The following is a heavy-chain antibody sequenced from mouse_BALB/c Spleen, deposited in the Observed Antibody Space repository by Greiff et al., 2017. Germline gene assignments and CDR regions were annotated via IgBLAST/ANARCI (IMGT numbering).Heavy chain of an antibody. V-gene: IGHV14-4*02. Sequence: VQLQQSGAELVRSGASVKLSCTASGFNIKDYYMHWVKQRPEQGLEWIGWIDPENGDTEYAPKFQGKATMTADTSSNTAYLQLSSLTSEDTAVYYCNYYYGSGFAYWGQGTLVTVSA. D-gene: IGHD1-1*01. J-gene: IGHJ3*01. CDR1: GFNIKDYY. CDR3: NYYYGSGFAY. CDR2: IDPENGDT.